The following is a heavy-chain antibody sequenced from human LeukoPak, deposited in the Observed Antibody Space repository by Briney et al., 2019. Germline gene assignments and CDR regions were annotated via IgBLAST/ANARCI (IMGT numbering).Heavy chain of an antibody. V-gene: IGHV3-7*01. CDR3: ATYTNWVAGDV. D-gene: IGHD7-27*01. CDR1: GFSCSECC. CDR2: IKPDGTEE. J-gene: IGHJ6*02. Sequence: GGPLRLSCAASGFSCSECCMSGVRQAPGKGPECVANIKPDGTEEHYVDSVKGRFTVSRDNARNSLFLQMNSLRVEDTALYYCATYTNWVAGDVWGQGTTVSVSS.